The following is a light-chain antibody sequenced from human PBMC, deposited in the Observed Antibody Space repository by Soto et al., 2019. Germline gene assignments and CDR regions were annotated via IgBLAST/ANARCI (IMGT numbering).Light chain of an antibody. CDR3: SSFTTSSALI. Sequence: QSALTQPASVSGSPGQSITISCTGTSSDIGGYNYVSWYQQHPGKVPKPIIYEVTNRPSGVSDRFSGSKSGNTASLTISGLQAEDEADYYCSSFTTSSALIFGGGTKLTVL. V-gene: IGLV2-14*01. CDR2: EVT. J-gene: IGLJ2*01. CDR1: SSDIGGYNY.